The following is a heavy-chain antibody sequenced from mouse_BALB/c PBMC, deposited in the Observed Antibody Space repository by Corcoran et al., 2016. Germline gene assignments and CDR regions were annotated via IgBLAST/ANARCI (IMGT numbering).Heavy chain of an antibody. CDR2: INTYTGEP. CDR3: ASYGSSSAWFAY. Sequence: QIQLVQSGPELKKPGETVKISCKASGYTFTNYGMNWVKQAPGKGLKWMGWINTYTGEPTYADDFKGRFAFSLENSASTAYLQINNLKNEDMATYFCASYGSSSAWFAYWGQGTLVTVSA. CDR1: GYTFTNYG. D-gene: IGHD1-1*01. V-gene: IGHV9-1*02. J-gene: IGHJ3*01.